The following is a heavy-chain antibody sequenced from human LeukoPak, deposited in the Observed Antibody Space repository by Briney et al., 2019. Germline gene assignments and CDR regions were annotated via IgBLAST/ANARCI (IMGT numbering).Heavy chain of an antibody. CDR3: ARFTYYDFWSGYSREATYFDY. D-gene: IGHD3-3*01. Sequence: SVKVSCKASGGTFSSYAISWVRQAPGQGLEWMGRIIPILGIANYAQKFQGRVTITADKSTSTAYMELSSRRYEDTAVYYCARFTYYDFWSGYSREATYFDYWGQGTLVTVSS. CDR1: GGTFSSYA. J-gene: IGHJ4*02. V-gene: IGHV1-69*04. CDR2: IIPILGIA.